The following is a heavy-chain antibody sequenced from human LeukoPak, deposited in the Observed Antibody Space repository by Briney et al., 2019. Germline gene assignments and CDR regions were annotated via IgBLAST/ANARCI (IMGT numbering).Heavy chain of an antibody. J-gene: IGHJ4*02. Sequence: ASVEVSCKASGYTFTGYYMHWVRRAPGQGLEWMGWINPNSGGTNSAQKFQGRVTMTRDTSISTAHMELSRLRSDDTAVYYCARGGYYDSSAYRVLDYWGQGTLVTVSS. CDR1: GYTFTGYY. V-gene: IGHV1-2*02. CDR3: ARGGYYDSSAYRVLDY. D-gene: IGHD3-22*01. CDR2: INPNSGGT.